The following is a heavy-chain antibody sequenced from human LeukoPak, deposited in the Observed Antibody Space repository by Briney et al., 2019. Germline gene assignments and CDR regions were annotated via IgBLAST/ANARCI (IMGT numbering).Heavy chain of an antibody. J-gene: IGHJ4*02. CDR2: INHSGST. CDR1: GGSFSGYY. CDR3: ARGAMVRGVRIRPFDY. Sequence: SETLSLTCAVYGGSFSGYYWSWIRQPPGKGLEWIGEINHSGSTNYNPSLKSRVTISVDTSKNQFSLKLSSVTAADTAVYYCARGAMVRGVRIRPFDYWGQGTLVTVSP. D-gene: IGHD3-10*01. V-gene: IGHV4-34*01.